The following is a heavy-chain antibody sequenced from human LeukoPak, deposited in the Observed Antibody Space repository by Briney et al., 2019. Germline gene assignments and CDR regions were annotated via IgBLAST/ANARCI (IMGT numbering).Heavy chain of an antibody. CDR3: ARFGNNYYYFYTDV. J-gene: IGHJ6*03. CDR1: GFTFRNYW. V-gene: IGHV3-7*01. D-gene: IGHD1/OR15-1a*01. CDR2: IEQDGSEK. Sequence: GGSLRLSCAASGFTFRNYWMSWVRQAPGKGLEWVANIEQDGSEKYYVDSVKRRFTISRDNAENSLYLQMNSLRAEDTAVYYCARFGNNYYYFYTDVWGKGNTVTISS.